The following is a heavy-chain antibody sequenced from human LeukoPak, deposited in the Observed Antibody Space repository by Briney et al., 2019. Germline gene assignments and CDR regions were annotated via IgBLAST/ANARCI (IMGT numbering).Heavy chain of an antibody. CDR3: AKSNSGYSSGSTDY. D-gene: IGHD5-18*01. J-gene: IGHJ4*02. CDR2: ISGSGGST. CDR1: GFTFSSYA. Sequence: GGSLRLSCAASGFTFSSYAMSWVRQAPGKGLEWVSAISGSGGSTYYADSVKGRFTISRDNSKNTLYLQMNSLRAEDTAVYYCAKSNSGYSSGSTDYWGQGTLVTVSS. V-gene: IGHV3-23*01.